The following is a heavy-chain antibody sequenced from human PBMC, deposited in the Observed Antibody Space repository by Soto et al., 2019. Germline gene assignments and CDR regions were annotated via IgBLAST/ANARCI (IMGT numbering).Heavy chain of an antibody. CDR1: GFTFSSYS. CDR2: ISSSSSTI. CDR3: AKGRSYYYYYGVDV. Sequence: GGSLRLSCAASGFTFSSYSRNWVRQAPGKGLEWVSYISSSSSTIYYADSVKGRFTISRDNAKSTLYLQMNSLRAEDTALYYCAKGRSYYYYYGVDVWGQGTTVTVSS. V-gene: IGHV3-48*01. J-gene: IGHJ6*02.